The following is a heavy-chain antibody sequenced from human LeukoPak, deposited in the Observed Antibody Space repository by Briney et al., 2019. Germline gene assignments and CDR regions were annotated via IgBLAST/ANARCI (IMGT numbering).Heavy chain of an antibody. Sequence: GASVKVSCKVSGYTLTELSMHWVRQAPGKGLEWMGGFDPEDGETIYAQKFQGRVTMTEDTSTDTAYMELSSLRSEDTAVYYCATGGIAVAGPGTPFDYWGQGTLVTVSS. V-gene: IGHV1-24*01. D-gene: IGHD6-19*01. CDR3: ATGGIAVAGPGTPFDY. CDR2: FDPEDGET. J-gene: IGHJ4*02. CDR1: GYTLTELS.